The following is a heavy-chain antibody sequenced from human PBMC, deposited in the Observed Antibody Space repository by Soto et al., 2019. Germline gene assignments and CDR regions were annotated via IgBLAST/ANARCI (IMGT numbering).Heavy chain of an antibody. V-gene: IGHV1-69*12. CDR1: GGTFSNYP. CDR2: IIPIFGTV. Sequence: QVQLVQSGAEVKKPGSSVKVSCKASGGTFSNYPVSWVRQAPGQGLEWMGGIIPIFGTVNYAQKFQGRLTXSADESPSTAQMELSSLRSEDTAVYSCARGNPRWLQLLYFDLWGRGTLVTVSS. D-gene: IGHD5-12*01. J-gene: IGHJ2*01. CDR3: ARGNPRWLQLLYFDL.